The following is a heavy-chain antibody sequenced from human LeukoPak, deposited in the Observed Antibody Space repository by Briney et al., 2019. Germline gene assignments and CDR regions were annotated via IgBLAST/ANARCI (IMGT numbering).Heavy chain of an antibody. V-gene: IGHV3-64*04. Sequence: PGGSLRLSCSASGFTFSSYAMHWVRQAPGKGLEYVSAISSNGGSTYYADSVKGRFTISRDNSKNTLYLQMNSLRAEDTAVYYCAKDLIHRRSMVRGPFDGMDVWGQGTTVTVSS. CDR1: GFTFSSYA. J-gene: IGHJ6*02. D-gene: IGHD3-10*01. CDR2: ISSNGGST. CDR3: AKDLIHRRSMVRGPFDGMDV.